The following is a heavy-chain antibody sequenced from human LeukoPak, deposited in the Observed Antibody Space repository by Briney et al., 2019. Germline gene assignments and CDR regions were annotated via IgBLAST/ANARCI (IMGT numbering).Heavy chain of an antibody. CDR1: GGSISSYY. Sequence: SETLSLTCTVSGGSISSYYWSWIRQPPGKGLEWIGEINHSGSTNYNPSLKSRVTISVDTSKNQFSLKLSSVTAADTAVYYCARPFKNPGHKPRSAFDIWGQGTMVTVSS. CDR3: ARPFKNPGHKPRSAFDI. J-gene: IGHJ3*02. CDR2: INHSGST. D-gene: IGHD3-3*02. V-gene: IGHV4-34*01.